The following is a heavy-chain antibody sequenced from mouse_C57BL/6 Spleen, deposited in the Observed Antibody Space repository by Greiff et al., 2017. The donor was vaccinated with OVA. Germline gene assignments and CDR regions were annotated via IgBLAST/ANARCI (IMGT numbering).Heavy chain of an antibody. Sequence: EVQLQESGPELVKPGASVKISCKASGYSFTDYNMNWVKQSNGKSLEWIGVINPNYGTTSYNQKFKGKATLTVDQSSSTAYMQLNSLTSEDSAVYYWARTNYYGSSLYYFDYWGQGTTLTVSS. CDR1: GYSFTDYN. D-gene: IGHD1-1*01. J-gene: IGHJ2*01. CDR2: INPNYGTT. CDR3: ARTNYYGSSLYYFDY. V-gene: IGHV1-39*01.